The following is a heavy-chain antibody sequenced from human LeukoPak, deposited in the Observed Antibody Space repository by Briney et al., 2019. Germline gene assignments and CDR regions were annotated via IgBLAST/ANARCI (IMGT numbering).Heavy chain of an antibody. CDR1: GFTVSSNS. CDR2: IYSGGSS. CDR3: ASRATVTTDRFWFDP. D-gene: IGHD4-11*01. J-gene: IGHJ5*02. Sequence: PGGSLRLSCAASGFTVSSNSMNWVRQAPGKGLEWVSVIYSGGSSSYADSVKGRFTISRDSSKNTLYLQMNSLRAEDTAVYYCASRATVTTDRFWFDPWGQGTLVTVSS. V-gene: IGHV3-53*01.